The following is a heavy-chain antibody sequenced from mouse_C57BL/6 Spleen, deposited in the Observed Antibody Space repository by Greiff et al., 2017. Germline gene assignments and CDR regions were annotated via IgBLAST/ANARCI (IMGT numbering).Heavy chain of an antibody. CDR1: GFTFSSSG. V-gene: IGHV5-6*01. Sequence: EVHLVESGGDLVKPGGSLKLSCAASGFTFSSSGMSWVRQTPDKRLEWVATISSGGSYTYYPDSVKGRFTISRDNAKNTLYLQMSSLKSEDTAMYYCARQGGDGYYVFDYWGQGTTLTVSS. CDR2: ISSGGSYT. J-gene: IGHJ2*01. D-gene: IGHD2-3*01. CDR3: ARQGGDGYYVFDY.